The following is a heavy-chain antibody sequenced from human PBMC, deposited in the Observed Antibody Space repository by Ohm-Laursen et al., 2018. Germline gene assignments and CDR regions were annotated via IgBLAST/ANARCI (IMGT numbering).Heavy chain of an antibody. V-gene: IGHV3-33*01. CDR3: ARNYDFWSGCPHY. CDR1: GFTFSSYG. J-gene: IGHJ4*02. D-gene: IGHD3-3*01. CDR2: IWYDGSNK. Sequence: SLRLSCAASGFTFSSYGMHWVRQAPGKGLEWVAVIWYDGSNKYYADSVKGRFTISRDNSKNTLYLQMNSLRVEDTAVYYCARNYDFWSGCPHYWGQGTLVTVSS.